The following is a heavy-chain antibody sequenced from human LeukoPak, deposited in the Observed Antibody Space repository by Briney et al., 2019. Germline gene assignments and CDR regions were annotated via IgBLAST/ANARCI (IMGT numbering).Heavy chain of an antibody. CDR3: ARLGSYHDF. Sequence: SETLSLTCTVSGASISNYYWSWIRQTPEKELEWMGHIHTSGESRYYPSLESRLTLSIDTSRHQLSLKLTSVTAADTAVYFCARLGSYHDFWGQGALVTVSS. V-gene: IGHV4-4*09. D-gene: IGHD1-26*01. J-gene: IGHJ4*02. CDR1: GASISNYY. CDR2: IHTSGES.